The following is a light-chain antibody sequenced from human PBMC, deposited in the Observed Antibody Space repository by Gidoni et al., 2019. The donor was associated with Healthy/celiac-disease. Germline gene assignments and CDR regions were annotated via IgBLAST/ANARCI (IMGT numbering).Light chain of an antibody. CDR2: AAS. CDR1: QSISSY. J-gene: IGKJ1*01. V-gene: IGKV1-39*01. Sequence: DIQMTQSPPSLSASVGDRVTITCRASQSISSYLNWDQQKPGKAPKLLIYAASSLQSGVPSRFSGSGSGTDFTLTISSLQPEDFATYYCQQSYSTLWTFGQGTKVEIK. CDR3: QQSYSTLWT.